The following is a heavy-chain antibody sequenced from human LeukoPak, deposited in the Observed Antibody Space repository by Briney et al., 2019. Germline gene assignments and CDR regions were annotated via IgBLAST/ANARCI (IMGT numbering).Heavy chain of an antibody. J-gene: IGHJ4*02. Sequence: GGSLRLSCIASGFTFSNSWLSWVRQAPGKGLEWVANIKVDGSEKYYVDSVKGRFTISRDNAKNSLCLQMNSLRAEDTAVYYCARIRWQPGRFFDYWGQGALVTVSS. D-gene: IGHD5-24*01. CDR1: GFTFSNSW. CDR2: IKVDGSEK. CDR3: ARIRWQPGRFFDY. V-gene: IGHV3-7*01.